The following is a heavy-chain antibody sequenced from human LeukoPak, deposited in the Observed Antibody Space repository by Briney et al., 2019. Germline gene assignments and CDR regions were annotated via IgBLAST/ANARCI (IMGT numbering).Heavy chain of an antibody. V-gene: IGHV3-23*01. D-gene: IGHD2-21*02. J-gene: IGHJ4*02. CDR2: ISGSGGST. CDR1: GFTFSNYA. CDR3: AKDPLAYCGGDCDFDY. Sequence: PGGSLRLSCAASGFTFSNYAMTWVRQAPGKGLEWVSAISGSGGSTYYADSVKGRFTISRDNSKNTLYLRMNSLRAEDTAVYYCAKDPLAYCGGDCDFDYWGQGTLVTVSS.